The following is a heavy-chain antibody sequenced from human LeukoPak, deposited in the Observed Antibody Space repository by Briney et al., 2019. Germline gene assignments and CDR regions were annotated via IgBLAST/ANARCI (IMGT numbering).Heavy chain of an antibody. J-gene: IGHJ5*02. V-gene: IGHV5-51*01. CDR3: ARLTYCGGDCYSHNRFDP. CDR2: IYPGDSDT. Sequence: GESLKISCKGSGYSFTSYRIGWVRQMPGKGLEWMGIIYPGDSDTRYSPSFQGQVTISADKSITTAYLQWSSLKASDTAMYYCARLTYCGGDCYSHNRFDPWGQGTLVTVSS. CDR1: GYSFTSYR. D-gene: IGHD2-21*01.